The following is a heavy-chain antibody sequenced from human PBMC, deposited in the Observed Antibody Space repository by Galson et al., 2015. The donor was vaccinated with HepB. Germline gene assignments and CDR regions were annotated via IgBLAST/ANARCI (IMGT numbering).Heavy chain of an antibody. CDR3: ARNPWGSGAPGWFDP. CDR2: IYYKGDT. Sequence: QVHLQESGPRLVKPSETLSLTCTISGGSIISYYWSWVRQPPGKTLEWIGYIYYKGDTKYSPSLKSRVTMSVDTSKNQFSLILRSVTAADTAVYYCARNPWGSGAPGWFDPWGQGTLVTVSS. CDR1: GGSIISYY. V-gene: IGHV4-59*01. D-gene: IGHD3-10*01. J-gene: IGHJ5*02.